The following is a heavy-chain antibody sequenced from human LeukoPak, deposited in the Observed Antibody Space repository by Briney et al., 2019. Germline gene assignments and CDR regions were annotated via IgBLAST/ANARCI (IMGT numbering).Heavy chain of an antibody. J-gene: IGHJ1*01. V-gene: IGHV4-59*01. D-gene: IGHD2-15*01. CDR3: ARGYCSGGSCYPAAEYFQH. CDR2: IYYTGRT. Sequence: SETLSLTCTVSGGSISSYYWSWIRQPPGKGLEWIGYIYYTGRTNYNPSLKSRVTLSIDTSKNQFSLKLSSVTAADTAVYYCARGYCSGGSCYPAAEYFQHWGQGTLVTVSS. CDR1: GGSISSYY.